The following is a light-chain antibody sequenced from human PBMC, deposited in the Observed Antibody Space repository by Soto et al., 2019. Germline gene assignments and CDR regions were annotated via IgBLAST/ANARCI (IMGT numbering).Light chain of an antibody. CDR3: QQYNSYSWT. V-gene: IGKV1-5*01. Sequence: DIQMTQSPSTLSASVGDRVTITCRASQSISSWLAWYQQKPGKAPKLLIYDASSLGSGVPSRFSGSGSGADFTLTISCLQPDDFATYYCQQYNSYSWTFGQGTKVEIK. CDR2: DAS. CDR1: QSISSW. J-gene: IGKJ1*01.